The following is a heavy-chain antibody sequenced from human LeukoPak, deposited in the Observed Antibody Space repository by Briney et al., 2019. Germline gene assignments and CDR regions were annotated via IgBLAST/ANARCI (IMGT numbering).Heavy chain of an antibody. Sequence: GGSLRLSCAASGFTFSGHWMTWVRQAPGKGLEWVSYISDTGFSIYYADSVKGRFTISRDNAKNSLSLQMNSLRAEDTAIYYCTRVGYIDEGIDYWGQGTLVTVSS. CDR2: ISDTGFSI. V-gene: IGHV3-48*01. D-gene: IGHD5-24*01. CDR1: GFTFSGHW. CDR3: TRVGYIDEGIDY. J-gene: IGHJ4*02.